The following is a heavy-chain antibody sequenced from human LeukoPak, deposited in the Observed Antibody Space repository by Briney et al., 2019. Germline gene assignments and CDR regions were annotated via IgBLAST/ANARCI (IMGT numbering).Heavy chain of an antibody. J-gene: IGHJ4*02. Sequence: SGTLSLTCTVSGGSISSSSYYWGWIRQPPGKGLEWIGSIYYSGSTYYSPSLKSRVTISVDTSKNQFSLRLSSVTAADTAVYYCATHPYSGYAFPSYWGQGTLVTVSS. CDR2: IYYSGST. V-gene: IGHV4-39*01. CDR1: GGSISSSSYY. D-gene: IGHD5-12*01. CDR3: ATHPYSGYAFPSY.